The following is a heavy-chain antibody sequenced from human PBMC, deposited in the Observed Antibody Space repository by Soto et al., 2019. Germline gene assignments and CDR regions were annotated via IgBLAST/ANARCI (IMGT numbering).Heavy chain of an antibody. J-gene: IGHJ4*02. CDR1: GGTFSSYA. D-gene: IGHD3-3*01. CDR2: IIPIFGTA. Sequence: GASVKVSCKASGGTFSSYAISWVRQAPGQGLEWMGGIIPIFGTANYAQKFQGRVTITADESTSTAYMELSSLRPDDTAVYYCARDRLSGGVLRFLEWPHLDYWGQGTLVTVSS. V-gene: IGHV1-69*13. CDR3: ARDRLSGGVLRFLEWPHLDY.